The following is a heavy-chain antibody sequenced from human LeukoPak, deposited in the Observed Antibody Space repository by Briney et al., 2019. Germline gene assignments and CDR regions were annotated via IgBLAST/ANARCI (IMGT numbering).Heavy chain of an antibody. V-gene: IGHV3-23*01. D-gene: IGHD5-18*01. J-gene: IGHJ4*02. CDR1: GFTFSHYG. CDR3: ARDEGWIQLFF. Sequence: GGSLRLSCAASGFTFSHYGMNWVRQAPGKGLEWVSGLAANSRSAYYADSVKGRFTISRDNSENMVYLQMNSLRAEDTAMYYCARDEGWIQLFFRGQGTLVTVSS. CDR2: LAANSRSA.